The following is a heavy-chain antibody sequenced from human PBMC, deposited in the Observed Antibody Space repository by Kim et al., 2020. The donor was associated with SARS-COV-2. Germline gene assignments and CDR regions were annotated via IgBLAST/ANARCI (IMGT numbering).Heavy chain of an antibody. Sequence: SHTLSLTCTVSGGSISTYYWSWIRQPPGKGLEWIGYISSSGSTSYNPSLKTRVTISVDTSKNQFSLNLNSVTAADTAVYYCARDNFAFYGMDVWGQGTTV. CDR1: GGSISTYY. D-gene: IGHD3-9*01. CDR3: ARDNFAFYGMDV. J-gene: IGHJ6*02. V-gene: IGHV4-59*13. CDR2: ISSSGST.